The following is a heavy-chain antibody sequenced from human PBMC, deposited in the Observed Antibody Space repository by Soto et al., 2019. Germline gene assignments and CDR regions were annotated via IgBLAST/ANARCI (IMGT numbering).Heavy chain of an antibody. CDR1: GYTFTSYG. CDR2: ISAYNGNT. Sequence: QVQLVQSGAEVKKPGASVKVSCKASGYTFTSYGISWVRQAPGQGLAWMGWISAYNGNTNYAQKLQGRVTMTTDTSTSTAYMELRSLRSDDTAVYSCARESPCGGYSSSFSPDYWGQGSLVTVSS. D-gene: IGHD6-13*01. J-gene: IGHJ4*02. V-gene: IGHV1-18*01. CDR3: ARESPCGGYSSSFSPDY.